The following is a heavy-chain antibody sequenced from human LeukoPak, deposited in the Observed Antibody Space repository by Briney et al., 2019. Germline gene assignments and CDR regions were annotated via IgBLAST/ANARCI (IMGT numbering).Heavy chain of an antibody. V-gene: IGHV4-30-4*01. Sequence: SQTLSLTCTVSGGSISSGNYYWTWIRQTPGKGLEWIGYIYYAGTTYYNPSLQSRLAMSVDPPKNLFSLELTSMTAADTAIYYCARTTPLVATVDSWGQGTLVTVSS. CDR1: GGSISSGNYY. J-gene: IGHJ4*02. CDR2: IYYAGTT. D-gene: IGHD5-12*01. CDR3: ARTTPLVATVDS.